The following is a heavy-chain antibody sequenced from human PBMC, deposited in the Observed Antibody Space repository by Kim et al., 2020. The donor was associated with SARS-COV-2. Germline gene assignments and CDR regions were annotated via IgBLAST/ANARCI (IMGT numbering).Heavy chain of an antibody. J-gene: IGHJ4*02. Sequence: ADSVRGRFTISRDNSKNTVYLQMDSLRVEDTAVYYGAEDLLYVSGRGYFDSWGQGVLVTVSS. V-gene: IGHV3-23*03. CDR3: AEDLLYVSGRGYFDS. D-gene: IGHD3-10*01.